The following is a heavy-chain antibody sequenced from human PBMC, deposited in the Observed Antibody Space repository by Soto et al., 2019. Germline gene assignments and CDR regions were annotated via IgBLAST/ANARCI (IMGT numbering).Heavy chain of an antibody. CDR1: GYTLTELS. V-gene: IGHV1-24*01. D-gene: IGHD3-22*01. CDR3: ATAFYDSSAQGAFDI. CDR2: FDPEDGET. J-gene: IGHJ3*02. Sequence: SVKVSCKVSGYTLTELSMHWVRQAPVKGLEWMGGFDPEDGETIYAQKFQGRVAMTEDTSTDTAYMELSSLRSEDTAVYYCATAFYDSSAQGAFDIWGQGTMVT.